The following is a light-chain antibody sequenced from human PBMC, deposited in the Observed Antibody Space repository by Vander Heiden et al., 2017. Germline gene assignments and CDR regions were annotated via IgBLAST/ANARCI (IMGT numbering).Light chain of an antibody. Sequence: DIVLTQSPAPLSLSPGERATLSCSASQSVSSYLAWYQQKPGQAPRLLIYDSANRATGSPARFSGSGSGTDFTLTISSLEPEDYAVDYCQQRTNWPPFTFGPGTKVDI. J-gene: IGKJ3*01. CDR1: QSVSSY. V-gene: IGKV3-11*01. CDR2: DSA. CDR3: QQRTNWPPFT.